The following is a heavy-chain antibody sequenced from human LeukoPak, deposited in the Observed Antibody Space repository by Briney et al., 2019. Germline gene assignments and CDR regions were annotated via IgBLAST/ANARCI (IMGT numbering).Heavy chain of an antibody. CDR1: GFTFSSYW. CDR3: ATNTRVYSYGHYYYMDV. V-gene: IGHV3-7*03. J-gene: IGHJ6*03. D-gene: IGHD5-18*01. Sequence: GGSLRLSCAASGFTFSSYWMHWVRQAPGKGLEWVANIKQDGSEKYYVDSVKGRFTISRDNSKNSLYLQMNSLRTEDTALYYCATNTRVYSYGHYYYMDVWGKGTTVTVSS. CDR2: IKQDGSEK.